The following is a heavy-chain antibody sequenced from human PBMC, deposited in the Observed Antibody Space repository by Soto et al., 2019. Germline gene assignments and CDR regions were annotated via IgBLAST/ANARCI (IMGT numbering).Heavy chain of an antibody. D-gene: IGHD3-10*01. CDR3: VGGQYYFDY. V-gene: IGHV3-30*03. J-gene: IGHJ4*02. CDR1: GFPFTTYG. Sequence: QVQLVESGGGVVQPGTSLRLSCAASGFPFTTYGMHWVREAPTKGLDWVAVISYDGSNKYYADSVRGQFTISRDNAKNTLYLQMNSLRPEDTALYYCVGGQYYFDYRGQGNLVTVSS. CDR2: ISYDGSNK.